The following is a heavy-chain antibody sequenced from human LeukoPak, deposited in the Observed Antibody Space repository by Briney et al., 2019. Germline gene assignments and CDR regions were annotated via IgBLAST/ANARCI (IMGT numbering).Heavy chain of an antibody. CDR2: IYYSGST. J-gene: IGHJ3*02. Sequence: SETLSLTFTVSGGSISSYYWSWIRQPPGKGLEWIGYIYYSGSTNYNPSLKSRVTISVDTSKNQFSLKLSSVTAADTAVYYCARDLGIPRAFDIWGQGTMVTVSS. D-gene: IGHD6-13*01. CDR3: ARDLGIPRAFDI. CDR1: GGSISSYY. V-gene: IGHV4-59*01.